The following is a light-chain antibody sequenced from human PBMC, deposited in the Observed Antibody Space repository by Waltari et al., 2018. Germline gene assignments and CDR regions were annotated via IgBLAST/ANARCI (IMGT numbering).Light chain of an antibody. Sequence: EIVLTQSPGTLSLSPGARATLPCRASQSVRSNFLAWYQQKPGQAPRLLLYGASSRAFGIPDRFSGSGSGTDFTLTINRVEPEDFAVYYCQQYGTSAVTFGQGTKLEIK. CDR3: QQYGTSAVT. V-gene: IGKV3-20*01. CDR1: QSVRSNF. CDR2: GAS. J-gene: IGKJ2*01.